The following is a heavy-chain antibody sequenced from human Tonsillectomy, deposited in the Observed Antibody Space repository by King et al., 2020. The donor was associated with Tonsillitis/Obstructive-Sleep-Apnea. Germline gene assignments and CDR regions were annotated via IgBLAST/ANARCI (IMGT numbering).Heavy chain of an antibody. CDR2: INPNSGGT. V-gene: IGHV1-2*02. Sequence: VQLVESGAEVKKPGASVKVSCKASGYTFTGYYMHWVRQAPGQGLEWMGWINPNSGGTNYAQKFQGRVTMTRDTSISTAYMELSRLRSDDTAVYYCARGFEVSYITIFGVVIMWGQGTLVTVSS. CDR1: GYTFTGYY. CDR3: ARGFEVSYITIFGVVIM. J-gene: IGHJ4*02. D-gene: IGHD3-3*01.